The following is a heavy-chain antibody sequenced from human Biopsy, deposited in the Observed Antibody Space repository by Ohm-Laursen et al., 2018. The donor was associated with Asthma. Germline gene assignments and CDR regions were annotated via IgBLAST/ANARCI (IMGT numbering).Heavy chain of an antibody. Sequence: GASVKVSCKAPGGTFSNFAISWVRQAPGQGLEWLGGHMTVFGTTNCAQKFQGRVTITADESTSTAYMEVTSLRSEDTAIYYCARCQVGYSSGWSLLLKKIYYSGMDVWGQGTAVTVSS. CDR3: ARCQVGYSSGWSLLLKKIYYSGMDV. J-gene: IGHJ6*02. CDR1: GGTFSNFA. V-gene: IGHV1-69*13. D-gene: IGHD6-19*01. CDR2: HMTVFGTT.